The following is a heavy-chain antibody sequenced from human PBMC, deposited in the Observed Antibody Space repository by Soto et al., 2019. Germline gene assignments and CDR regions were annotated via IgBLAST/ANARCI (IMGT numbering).Heavy chain of an antibody. CDR1: GFTFSGSA. CDR3: TSPAYSSSSGRVDY. V-gene: IGHV3-73*01. J-gene: IGHJ4*02. D-gene: IGHD6-6*01. Sequence: GGSLRLSCAASGFTFSGSAMHWVRQASGKGLEWVGRIRSKANSYATAYAASVKGRFTISRDDSKNTAYLQMNSLKTEDTAVYYCTSPAYSSSSGRVDYWGQGTLVTVSS. CDR2: IRSKANSYAT.